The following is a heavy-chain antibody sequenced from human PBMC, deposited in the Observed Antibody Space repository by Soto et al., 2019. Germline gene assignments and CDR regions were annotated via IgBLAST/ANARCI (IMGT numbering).Heavy chain of an antibody. CDR1: GGTFSSYA. Sequence: QVQLVQSGAEVQKPGSSVKVSCKASGGTFSSYAISWVRQAPGQGLEWMGGIIPIFGTANYAQKFQGRVTITADKSTSTAYMELSSLRSEDTAVYYCARDRKSTDGGKGVFGYWGQGTLVTVSS. J-gene: IGHJ4*02. CDR2: IIPIFGTA. CDR3: ARDRKSTDGGKGVFGY. D-gene: IGHD1-26*01. V-gene: IGHV1-69*06.